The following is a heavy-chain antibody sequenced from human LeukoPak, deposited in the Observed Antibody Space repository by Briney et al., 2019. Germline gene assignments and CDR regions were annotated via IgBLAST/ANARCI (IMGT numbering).Heavy chain of an antibody. CDR2: ISSSGSTI. J-gene: IGHJ5*02. V-gene: IGHV3-11*01. CDR3: ARSWFGDRHPNNWFDP. CDR1: GFTFSYYY. D-gene: IGHD3-10*01. Sequence: PGGSLRLSCAASGFTFSYYYMSWIRQAPGKGLEWVSYISSSGSTIYYADSVKGRFTISRDNAKNSLYLQMNSLRAEDTAVYYCARSWFGDRHPNNWFDPWGQGTLVTVSS.